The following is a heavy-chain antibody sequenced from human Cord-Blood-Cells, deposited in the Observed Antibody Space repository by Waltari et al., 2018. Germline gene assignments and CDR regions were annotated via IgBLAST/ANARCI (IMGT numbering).Heavy chain of an antibody. CDR2: IIPIFGTA. V-gene: IGHV1-69*01. D-gene: IGHD6-13*01. J-gene: IGHJ1*01. CDR1: AGTLSSYA. CDR3: ARGIIAAAGTWAEYFQH. Sequence: QVQLVQSGAEVKKPGSSVKVSCKASAGTLSSYAISWVRQAPGQGLEWMGGIIPIFGTANYAQKFQGRVTITADESTSTAYMELSSLRSEDTAVYYCARGIIAAAGTWAEYFQHWGQGTLVTVSS.